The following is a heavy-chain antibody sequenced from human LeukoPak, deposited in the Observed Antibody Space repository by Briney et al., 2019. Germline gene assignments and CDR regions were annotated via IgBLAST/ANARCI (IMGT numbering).Heavy chain of an antibody. CDR1: GFTFSSYS. V-gene: IGHV3-21*01. Sequence: GGSLRLSCAASGFTFSSYSRNWVRQAPGQGLEWVSSISSSSSYIYYADSVKGRFTISRDNAKNSLYLQMNSLRAEDTAVYYCARDLGDYDFWSGPTGSMDVWGQGTTVTVSS. D-gene: IGHD3-3*01. J-gene: IGHJ6*02. CDR3: ARDLGDYDFWSGPTGSMDV. CDR2: ISSSSSYI.